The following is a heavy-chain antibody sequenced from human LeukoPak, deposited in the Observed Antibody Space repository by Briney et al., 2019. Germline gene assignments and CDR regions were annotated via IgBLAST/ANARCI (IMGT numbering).Heavy chain of an antibody. Sequence: PGGSLRLSCTASGFTFSSYGMDWVPQAPGKGLEWVAFIRNDGSNKYYADSVKGRFTISRDNSKNTLYLQMNSLRAEDTAVYYCAKDRAEATGAGGGPEINYFDYWGQGTLVTVSS. V-gene: IGHV3-30*02. J-gene: IGHJ4*02. CDR2: IRNDGSNK. CDR1: GFTFSSYG. D-gene: IGHD3-16*01. CDR3: AKDRAEATGAGGGPEINYFDY.